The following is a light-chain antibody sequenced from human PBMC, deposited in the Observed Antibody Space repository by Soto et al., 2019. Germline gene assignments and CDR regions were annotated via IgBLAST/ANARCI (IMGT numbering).Light chain of an antibody. Sequence: EIVLTQSPGTLVLSPGDRATLSCRASQSVNKAYLVWYQVKPGQAPKLLIYRASTRATDIPARFSGSGSGTEFTLTISNLQSEDSAIYYCQQSDNWPLLSFGGGNKVDIK. J-gene: IGKJ4*01. CDR3: QQSDNWPLLS. V-gene: IGKV3-15*01. CDR1: QSVNKAY. CDR2: RAS.